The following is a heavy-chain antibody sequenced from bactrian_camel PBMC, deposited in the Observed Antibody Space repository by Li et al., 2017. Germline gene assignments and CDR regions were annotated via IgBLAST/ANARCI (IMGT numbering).Heavy chain of an antibody. CDR2: SDSDDRDT. Sequence: HVQLVESGGGLVQPGGSLRLSCAASGFTFSNWVHQAPGKGLEWVATSDSDDRDTYYADSVKGRFTISQDNAKNTVYLQMNSLSPEDTAMYYCAARPEGTMGWVLDSSKYHYWGQGTQVTVS. J-gene: IGHJ4*01. D-gene: IGHD5*01. CDR1: GFTFS. CDR3: AARPEGTMGWVLDSSKYHY. V-gene: IGHV3S6*01.